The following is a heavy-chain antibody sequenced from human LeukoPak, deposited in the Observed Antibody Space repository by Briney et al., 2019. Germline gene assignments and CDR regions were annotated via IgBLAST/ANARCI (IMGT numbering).Heavy chain of an antibody. CDR3: ARDRAQYDFWSGYYKVLYYFDY. J-gene: IGHJ4*02. V-gene: IGHV3-33*01. CDR2: IWYDGSNK. Sequence: GGSLRLSCAPSGFTFSSYGMHWVREAPGKGLEWVAVIWYDGSNKYYADSVKGRFTIPRDNSKNTLYLQMNSLRAEDTAVYYCARDRAQYDFWSGYYKVLYYFDYWGQGTLVTVSS. D-gene: IGHD3-3*01. CDR1: GFTFSSYG.